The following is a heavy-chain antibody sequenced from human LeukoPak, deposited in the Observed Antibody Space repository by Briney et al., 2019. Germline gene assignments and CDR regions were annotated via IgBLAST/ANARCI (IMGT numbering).Heavy chain of an antibody. V-gene: IGHV4-39*01. J-gene: IGHJ3*02. Sequence: SETLSLICTVSADSTSSSTYYWCWIRQAPGKGLEWSGNIYDSCTTHYNPSLKSRVTKSGDTSKKPFSLKLNYGTAAETAIYYCATHRRSGSGGSENEFEIWGQGTMVTVSS. D-gene: IGHD5-12*01. CDR2: IYDSCTT. CDR3: ATHRRSGSGGSENEFEI. CDR1: ADSTSSSTYY.